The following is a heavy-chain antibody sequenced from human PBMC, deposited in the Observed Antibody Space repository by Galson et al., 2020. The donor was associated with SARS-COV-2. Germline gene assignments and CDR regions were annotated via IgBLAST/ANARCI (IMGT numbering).Heavy chain of an antibody. CDR1: GFTFSSYS. CDR3: ARDRVVVPPAIDY. V-gene: IGHV3-21*06. Sequence: GGSLRLSCAASGFTFSSYSMNWVRQAPGKGLEWVSSISSSSNYIYYADSVKGRFTISRDNAKNSLYLQMNSLRAEDTAVYYCARDRVVVPPAIDYWGQGTLVTVSS. J-gene: IGHJ4*02. D-gene: IGHD2-2*01. CDR2: ISSSSNYI.